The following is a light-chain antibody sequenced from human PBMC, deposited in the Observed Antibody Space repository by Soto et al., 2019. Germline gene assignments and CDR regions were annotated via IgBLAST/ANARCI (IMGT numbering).Light chain of an antibody. CDR3: SSYTSSSTYV. Sequence: QSALTQPASVSGSPGQSITISCTGTSSDVGGYNYVSWFQHHPGKAPKLIIYEVSYRPSGVSNRFSGSKSGNTASLTISGLQAEDEADYYCSSYTSSSTYVFGTGTKLTVL. CDR1: SSDVGGYNY. CDR2: EVS. V-gene: IGLV2-14*01. J-gene: IGLJ1*01.